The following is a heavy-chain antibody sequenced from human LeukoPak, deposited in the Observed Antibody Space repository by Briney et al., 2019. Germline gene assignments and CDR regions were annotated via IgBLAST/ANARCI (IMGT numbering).Heavy chain of an antibody. D-gene: IGHD5-12*01. V-gene: IGHV3-7*01. CDR2: IKQDGSGK. CDR3: ARVTYNGYAHWFDP. CDR1: GFIFNTYW. J-gene: IGHJ5*02. Sequence: GGSPRLSCAASGFIFNTYWMGWVRQAPGKGLEWVANIKQDGSGKYYVDSVKGRFTISRDNAKNSLYLQMNSLRAEDTAVYYCARVTYNGYAHWFDPWGQGTQVTVSS.